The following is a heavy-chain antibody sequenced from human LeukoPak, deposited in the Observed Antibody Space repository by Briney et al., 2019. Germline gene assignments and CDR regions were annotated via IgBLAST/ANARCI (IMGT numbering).Heavy chain of an antibody. V-gene: IGHV3-23*01. CDR3: AKSHASIWNVYDY. D-gene: IGHD6-13*01. CDR2: ITAGGDST. J-gene: IGHJ4*02. Sequence: GGSLRLSFAASGFTFSGYAMSWVRLAPGEGLEWVSAITAGGDSTYYAESVKGRFTISRDNLKNMVFLQMSTLRAEDTAIYYCAKSHASIWNVYDYWGQGTLVTVSS. CDR1: GFTFSGYA.